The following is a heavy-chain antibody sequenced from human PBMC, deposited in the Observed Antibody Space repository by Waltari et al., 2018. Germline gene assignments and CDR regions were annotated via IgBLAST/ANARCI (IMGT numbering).Heavy chain of an antibody. CDR3: AKDGRTYYDSTGYYYPDP. J-gene: IGHJ5*02. CDR2: ISYDGGNT. V-gene: IGHV3-30*18. Sequence: QVQLVESGGGVVQPGRSLRLSCVASGFTFSTYAMHWVRQAPGKGLEWVTVISYDGGNTYYADSGKGRFTVSRDNSKNTLYLQLNSLRADDTAVYYRAKDGRTYYDSTGYYYPDPWGQGTQVTVSS. CDR1: GFTFSTYA. D-gene: IGHD3-22*01.